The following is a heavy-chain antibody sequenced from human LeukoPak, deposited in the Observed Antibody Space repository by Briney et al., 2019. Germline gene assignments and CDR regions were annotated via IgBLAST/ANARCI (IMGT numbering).Heavy chain of an antibody. V-gene: IGHV4-34*01. J-gene: IGHJ4*02. D-gene: IGHD6-13*01. Sequence: SETLSLTCAVYGGSFSGYYWSWIRQPPGKGLEWIGEINHSGSTNYNPSLKSRVTISVDTSKNQFSLKLSSVTAADTAVYYCARGVPGYSSSWYGFWGQGTLVTVSS. CDR1: GGSFSGYY. CDR3: ARGVPGYSSSWYGF. CDR2: INHSGST.